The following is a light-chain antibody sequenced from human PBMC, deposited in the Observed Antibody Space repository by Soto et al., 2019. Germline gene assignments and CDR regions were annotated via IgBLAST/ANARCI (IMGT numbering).Light chain of an antibody. Sequence: QSVLTQPASLSGSPGQSITISCTGTSSDVGGYIWVSWYQHHPGKAPKLVIYDVYQRPSGASSRFSGSKSGNTAFLTISGLQTEDEADYYCVSYTSRSTYVFGSGTKVTVL. CDR2: DVY. CDR3: VSYTSRSTYV. J-gene: IGLJ1*01. CDR1: SSDVGGYIW. V-gene: IGLV2-14*01.